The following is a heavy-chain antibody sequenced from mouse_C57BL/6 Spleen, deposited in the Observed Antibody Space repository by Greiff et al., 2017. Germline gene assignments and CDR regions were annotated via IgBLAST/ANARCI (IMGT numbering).Heavy chain of an antibody. D-gene: IGHD1-1*01. Sequence: VQLQQPGAELVKPGASVKLSCKASGYTFTSSWMQWVKQRPGQGLEWIGEIDPSDNYTNYNQKFKGKATLTVDTSSSTAYMQLSSLTSEDSAVYYCAKVYYGSSYDWYFDVWGTGTTVTVSS. V-gene: IGHV1-50*01. J-gene: IGHJ1*03. CDR3: AKVYYGSSYDWYFDV. CDR2: IDPSDNYT. CDR1: GYTFTSSW.